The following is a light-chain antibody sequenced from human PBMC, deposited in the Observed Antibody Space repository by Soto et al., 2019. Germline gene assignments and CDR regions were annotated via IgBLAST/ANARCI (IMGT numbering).Light chain of an antibody. V-gene: IGKV1-33*01. CDR1: QDITNY. CDR2: DAS. J-gene: IGKJ2*01. Sequence: DIQMTQSPSSLSASVGDRVTITCQASQDITNYLNWYQQKPGKAPKLLIYDASNLETGVPSRFSGSASWTDFSFTISSLQPEDFATYYCQQYANLPNTFGRGTKLEIK. CDR3: QQYANLPNT.